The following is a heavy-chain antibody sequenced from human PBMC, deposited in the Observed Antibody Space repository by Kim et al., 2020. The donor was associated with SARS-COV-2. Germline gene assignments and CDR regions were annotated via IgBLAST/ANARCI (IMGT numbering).Heavy chain of an antibody. D-gene: IGHD3-10*01. CDR3: ARGRGTMVRGVTRGRYYYYGMDV. CDR2: LNHSGST. V-gene: IGHV4-34*01. Sequence: SETLSLTCAVYGGSFSGYYWSWIRQPPGKGLEWIGELNHSGSTNYNPSLKSRVTISVDTSKNQFSLKLSSVTAADTAVYYCARGRGTMVRGVTRGRYYYYGMDVWGQGTTVTVSS. J-gene: IGHJ6*02. CDR1: GGSFSGYY.